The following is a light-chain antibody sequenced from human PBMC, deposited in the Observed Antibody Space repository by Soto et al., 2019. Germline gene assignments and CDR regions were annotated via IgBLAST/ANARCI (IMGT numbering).Light chain of an antibody. CDR3: AAWDDSLNSHV. Sequence: QSVLTQPHSASGTPGQRVTISCSGSSSNIGTSSVHWFQQLPGAAPKLLISTTNQRPSGVPERFSGSKSGTSASLAISGLQSGDEADYYCAAWDDSLNSHVFGTGTKVTVL. CDR2: TTN. J-gene: IGLJ1*01. CDR1: SSNIGTSS. V-gene: IGLV1-44*01.